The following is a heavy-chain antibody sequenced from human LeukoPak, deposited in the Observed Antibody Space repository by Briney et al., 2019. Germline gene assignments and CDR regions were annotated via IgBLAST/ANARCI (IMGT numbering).Heavy chain of an antibody. CDR1: GFTFNTYA. CDR2: ISSSSSYI. D-gene: IGHD3-10*01. J-gene: IGHJ4*02. CDR3: ARVRVRGVHRRGDY. V-gene: IGHV3-21*01. Sequence: KPGGSLRLSCAASGFTFNTYAMSWVRQAPGKGLEWVSSISSSSSYIYYADSVKGRFTISRDNAKNSLYLQMNSLRAEDTAVYYCARVRVRGVHRRGDYWGQGTLVTVSS.